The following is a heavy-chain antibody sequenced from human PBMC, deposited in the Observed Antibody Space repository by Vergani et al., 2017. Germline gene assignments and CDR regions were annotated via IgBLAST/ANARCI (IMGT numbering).Heavy chain of an antibody. D-gene: IGHD3-22*01. CDR2: FNPIYATT. Sequence: QVRLVQSGAEVKKPGSSVKVSCKASGGTFSRYSISWVRQAPGQGLEWMGNFNPIYATTDYAQKFQGRVTITADESTNTAYLELSSLRSEDTAVYYCAGAGAYDSSGYYYGAFDIWGQGTMVTVSS. CDR3: AGAGAYDSSGYYYGAFDI. CDR1: GGTFSRYS. V-gene: IGHV1-69*18. J-gene: IGHJ3*02.